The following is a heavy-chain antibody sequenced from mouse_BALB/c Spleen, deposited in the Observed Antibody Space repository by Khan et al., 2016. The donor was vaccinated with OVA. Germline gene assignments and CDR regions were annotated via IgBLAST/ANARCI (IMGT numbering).Heavy chain of an antibody. V-gene: IGHV2-6-2*01. Sequence: QVQLKESGPDLVAPSQSLSITCTVSGFSLTSYAIHWVRQPPGKGLEWLVVIWSDGRTTYNSALKSRLSISKDNSKSQVFLKINSLQTDDTAMYYCARSQFPLSMDSWGQGTSVTVSS. CDR1: GFSLTSYA. CDR2: IWSDGRT. J-gene: IGHJ4*01. CDR3: ARSQFPLSMDS.